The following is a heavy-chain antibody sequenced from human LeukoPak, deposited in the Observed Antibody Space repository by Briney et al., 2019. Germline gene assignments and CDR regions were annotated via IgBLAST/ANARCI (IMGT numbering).Heavy chain of an antibody. V-gene: IGHV3-72*01. CDR1: GFTFSDHY. D-gene: IGHD2-21*01. Sequence: GGSLRLSCVASGFTFSDHYMDWVRQAPGKGLEWVGRNRDKTKSYTTEYAASVKGRFTVSRDDSKNSLYLQMNSLKTEDTAVYYCVRVKITDDYSLDMWGQGTMVSVSP. J-gene: IGHJ3*02. CDR2: NRDKTKSYTT. CDR3: VRVKITDDYSLDM.